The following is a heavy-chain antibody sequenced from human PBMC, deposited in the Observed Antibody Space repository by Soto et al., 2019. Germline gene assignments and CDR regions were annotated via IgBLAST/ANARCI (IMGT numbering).Heavy chain of an antibody. CDR2: KSYDGSNK. J-gene: IGHJ6*02. CDR1: GFTFSSYG. CDR3: AKDLLGPGRAYGMDV. D-gene: IGHD7-27*01. V-gene: IGHV3-30*18. Sequence: QAQLVESGGGVVQPGRSLRLSCAASGFTFSSYGMHWVRQAPGKGLEWVAVKSYDGSNKYYADSVKGRFTISRDNSKNTLYLQMNSLRAEDTAVYYCAKDLLGPGRAYGMDVWGQGTTVTVSS.